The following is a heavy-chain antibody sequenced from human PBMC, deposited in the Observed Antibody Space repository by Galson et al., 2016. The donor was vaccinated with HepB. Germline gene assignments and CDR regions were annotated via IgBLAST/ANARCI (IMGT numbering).Heavy chain of an antibody. J-gene: IGHJ6*02. V-gene: IGHV1-69*13. D-gene: IGHD2-15*01. CDR1: GDTFSSHS. Sequence: SVKVSCKASGDTFSSHSFGWVRQAPGQGLEWMGGIIPIVDTANYAQKFQGRVTITADESTSTTYMELNSLRSEDTAVYYCARSLGYCSGDGCSDYYYGLDVWGQGTTVTVSS. CDR2: IIPIVDTA. CDR3: ARSLGYCSGDGCSDYYYGLDV.